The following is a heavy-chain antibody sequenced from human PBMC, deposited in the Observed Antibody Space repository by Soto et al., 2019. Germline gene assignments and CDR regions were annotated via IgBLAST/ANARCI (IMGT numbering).Heavy chain of an antibody. CDR2: ISGNSGHA. V-gene: IGHV3-23*01. J-gene: IGHJ4*02. Sequence: EVEMLESGGALVQPGGSLRLSCAASGFPFSNYAMAWVRQAPGKGLEWVSGISGNSGHAFYADSVKGRFSSSRDNSRNTLYLQMESLRAEDTATYYCARAPSEYIWGSYLRYFEYWGQGTLVGVSS. CDR3: ARAPSEYIWGSYLRYFEY. CDR1: GFPFSNYA. D-gene: IGHD3-16*02.